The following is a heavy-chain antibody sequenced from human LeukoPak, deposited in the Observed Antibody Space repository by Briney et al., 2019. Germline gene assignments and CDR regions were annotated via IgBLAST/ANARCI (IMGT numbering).Heavy chain of an antibody. CDR1: GFTFSSYG. CDR2: ISGSGGST. CDR3: AKWFYYDSSGYYGVY. D-gene: IGHD3-22*01. V-gene: IGHV3-23*01. J-gene: IGHJ4*02. Sequence: GGSLRLSCAASGFTFSSYGMSWVRQAPGKGLEWVSAISGSGGSTYYADSVKGRVTISRDNSKNTLYLQMNSLRAEDTAVYYCAKWFYYDSSGYYGVYWGQGTLVTVSS.